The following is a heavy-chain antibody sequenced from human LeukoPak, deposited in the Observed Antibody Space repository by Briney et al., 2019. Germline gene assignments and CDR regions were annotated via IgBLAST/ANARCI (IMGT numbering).Heavy chain of an antibody. CDR1: GGSISSGGYY. Sequence: SQTLSLTCTVSGGSISSGGYYWSWIRQPPGKGLEWIGYIYHSGSTYYNPSLKSRVTISVDRSKNQFSLKLSSVTAADTAVYYCARVRVRRFGEFRSPFDYWGQGTLVTVSS. J-gene: IGHJ4*02. CDR2: IYHSGST. D-gene: IGHD3-10*01. V-gene: IGHV4-30-2*01. CDR3: ARVRVRRFGEFRSPFDY.